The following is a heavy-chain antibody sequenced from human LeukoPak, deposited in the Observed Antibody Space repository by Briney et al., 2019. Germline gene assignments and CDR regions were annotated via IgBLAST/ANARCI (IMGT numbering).Heavy chain of an antibody. J-gene: IGHJ3*02. CDR2: INHSGST. Sequence: SETLSLTCAVYGGSFSGYYWSWIRQPPGKGLEWIGEINHSGSTNYNPSLKSRVTISVDTSKNQFSLKLSSVTAADTAVYYCARHRITIFGVVRRSVGAFDIWGQGTMVTVSS. V-gene: IGHV4-34*01. D-gene: IGHD3-3*01. CDR1: GGSFSGYY. CDR3: ARHRITIFGVVRRSVGAFDI.